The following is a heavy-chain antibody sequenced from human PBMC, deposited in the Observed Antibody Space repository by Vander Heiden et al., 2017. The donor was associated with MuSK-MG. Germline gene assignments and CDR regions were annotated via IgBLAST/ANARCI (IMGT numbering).Heavy chain of an antibody. Sequence: EVQLVESGGGLVQPGGSLRLSCAASGFTFSSYWMSWVRQAPGKGLEWVANIKQDGSEKYYVDSVKGRFTISRDNAKNSLYLQMNSLRAEDTAVYYCARDRVGMISSSWYEYGYFDYWGQGTLVTVSS. J-gene: IGHJ4*02. V-gene: IGHV3-7*03. CDR2: IKQDGSEK. D-gene: IGHD6-13*01. CDR3: ARDRVGMISSSWYEYGYFDY. CDR1: GFTFSSYW.